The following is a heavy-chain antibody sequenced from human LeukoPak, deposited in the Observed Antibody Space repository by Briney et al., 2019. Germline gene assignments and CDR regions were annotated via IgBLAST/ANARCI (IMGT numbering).Heavy chain of an antibody. D-gene: IGHD5-12*01. J-gene: IGHJ4*02. CDR3: ASGYSGYDYYFDY. CDR1: GFTFSSYA. CDR2: ISGSGGST. Sequence: GGSLRLSCAASGFTFSSYAMSWVRQAPGKGLEWVSAISGSGGSTYYADSVKGRFTISRDDSRNTLYLQMNSLRAEDTAVYYSASGYSGYDYYFDYWGQGTLVTVSS. V-gene: IGHV3-23*01.